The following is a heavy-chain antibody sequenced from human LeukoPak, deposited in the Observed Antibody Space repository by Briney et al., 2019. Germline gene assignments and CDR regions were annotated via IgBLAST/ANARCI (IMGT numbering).Heavy chain of an antibody. CDR1: GLTFSTYT. CDR3: ASPVAGTGYFDY. D-gene: IGHD6-19*01. J-gene: IGHJ4*02. CDR2: MSGDSDYT. V-gene: IGHV3-23*01. Sequence: PGGSLRLSCAASGLTFSTYTVSWVRQAPGKGLEWVSGMSGDSDYTYYADSVKGRFTISRDNSKNTLYLQMNSLRAEDTAVYYCASPVAGTGYFDYWGQGTLVTVSS.